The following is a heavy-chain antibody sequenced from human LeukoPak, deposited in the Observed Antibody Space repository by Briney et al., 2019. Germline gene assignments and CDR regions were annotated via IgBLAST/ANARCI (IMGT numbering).Heavy chain of an antibody. D-gene: IGHD1-26*01. CDR2: IGGSGGNT. Sequence: GGSLRLSCAASGFIFSGYSMSWVRQAPGKGLEWVSAIGGSGGNTYYADSVKGRFTISRDNSKNTLYLQMNSLRAEDTAVYYCAVSQGELLNWGQGTLVTVSS. CDR3: AVSQGELLN. CDR1: GFIFSGYS. J-gene: IGHJ4*02. V-gene: IGHV3-23*01.